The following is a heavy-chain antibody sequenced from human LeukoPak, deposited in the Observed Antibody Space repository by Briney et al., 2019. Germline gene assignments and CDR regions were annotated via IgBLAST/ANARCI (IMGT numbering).Heavy chain of an antibody. J-gene: IGHJ6*03. CDR3: ARESESSGWTYYNYYYMDV. CDR1: GFTFSSYW. V-gene: IGHV3-7*01. Sequence: PGGSLRLSCAASGFTFSSYWMSWVRQAPGKGLEWVANIKQDGSEKYYVDSVKGRFTISRDNAKNSLYLQMNSLRAEDTAVYYCARESESSGWTYYNYYYMDVWGKGTTVTVSS. CDR2: IKQDGSEK. D-gene: IGHD6-19*01.